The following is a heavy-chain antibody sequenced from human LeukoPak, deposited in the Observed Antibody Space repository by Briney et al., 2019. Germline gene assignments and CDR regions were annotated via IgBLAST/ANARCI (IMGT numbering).Heavy chain of an antibody. J-gene: IGHJ4*02. CDR1: GFTFSSYS. CDR2: ISSSSSTI. CDR3: AKSGYNRFDY. V-gene: IGHV3-48*01. Sequence: GGSLRLSCAASGFTFSSYSMNWVRQAPGKGLEWVSYISSSSSTIYYADSVKGRFTISRDNAKNSLYLQMNSLRAEDTAVYYCAKSGYNRFDYWGQGTRVTVSS. D-gene: IGHD5-24*01.